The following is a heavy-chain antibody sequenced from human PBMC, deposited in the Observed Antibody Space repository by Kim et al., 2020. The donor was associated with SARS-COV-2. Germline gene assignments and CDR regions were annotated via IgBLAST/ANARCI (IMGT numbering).Heavy chain of an antibody. V-gene: IGHV1-46*01. D-gene: IGHD3-10*01. J-gene: IGHJ4*02. CDR3: ARRAPSSGSYYALDY. Sequence: QKFQGRVTMTSDTSTSTVYMGLSSLRSEDTAVYYCARRAPSSGSYYALDYWGQGTLVTVSS.